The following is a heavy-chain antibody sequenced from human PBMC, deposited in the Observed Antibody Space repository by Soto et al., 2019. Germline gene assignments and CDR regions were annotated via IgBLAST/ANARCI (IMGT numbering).Heavy chain of an antibody. CDR3: TRENIENSDGLYAAFDI. CDR2: LNPKSGGA. CDR1: GYTFTVYY. V-gene: IGHV1-2*02. J-gene: IGHJ3*02. D-gene: IGHD5-18*01. Sequence: ASVKVSCKTSGYTFTVYYTHWVRQAPGQGLEWMGWLNPKSGGAYFAQKFQGRVTLTRDTSIGTAYIEVNSLTSDDTAVYFCTRENIENSDGLYAAFDIWDQGTTLTV.